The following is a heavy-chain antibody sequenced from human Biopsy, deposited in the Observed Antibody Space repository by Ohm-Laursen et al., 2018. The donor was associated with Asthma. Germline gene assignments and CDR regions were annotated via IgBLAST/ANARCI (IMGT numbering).Heavy chain of an antibody. J-gene: IGHJ6*02. V-gene: IGHV1-18*01. D-gene: IGHD3-10*01. CDR2: ISVYNGNT. Sequence: SSVKVSCKASGYTFNSAGITWVRQAPGQGLEWMGWISVYNGNTKVAQKLQDRVTMITDTSTSTAYMELRSLKSDDTAVYFCARAVDYSHYYGIDVWGQGTTVTVS. CDR3: ARAVDYSHYYGIDV. CDR1: GYTFNSAG.